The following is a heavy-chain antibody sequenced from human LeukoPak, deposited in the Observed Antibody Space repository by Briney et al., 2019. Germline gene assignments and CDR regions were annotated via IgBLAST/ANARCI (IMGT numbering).Heavy chain of an antibody. V-gene: IGHV4-39*07. CDR3: AGHQLVLSAMGNWFDP. CDR2: IYYSGST. Sequence: PSETLSLTCTVSGGSISSSTYYWGWIRQPPGKGLEWIGSIYYSGSTYYNPSLKSRVTISEDTSKNQFSLKLSSVTAADTAVYYCAGHQLVLSAMGNWFDPWGQGTLVTVSS. D-gene: IGHD6-13*01. CDR1: GGSISSSTYY. J-gene: IGHJ5*02.